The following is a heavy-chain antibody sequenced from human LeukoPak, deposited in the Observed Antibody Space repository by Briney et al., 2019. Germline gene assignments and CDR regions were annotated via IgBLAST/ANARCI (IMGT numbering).Heavy chain of an antibody. CDR1: GFTFSNAW. CDR3: TTSVRPTPPFYYYDSSGYYY. Sequence: GGSLRLSCAASGFTFSNAWMSWVRQAPGKGLEWVGRIKSKTDGGTTDYPAPVKGRFTISRDDSKNTLYLQMNSLKTEDTAVYYCTTSVRPTPPFYYYDSSGYYYWGQGTLVTVSS. J-gene: IGHJ4*02. CDR2: IKSKTDGGTT. D-gene: IGHD3-22*01. V-gene: IGHV3-15*01.